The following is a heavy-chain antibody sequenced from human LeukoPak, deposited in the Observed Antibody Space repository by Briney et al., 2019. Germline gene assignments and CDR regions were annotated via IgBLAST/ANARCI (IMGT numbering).Heavy chain of an antibody. D-gene: IGHD2-8*01. CDR1: GYTFTGYY. CDR2: INPNSGDT. CDR3: ARADCTNGVCYRGYGVDY. V-gene: IGHV1-2*06. J-gene: IGHJ4*02. Sequence: ASVKVSCKASGYTFTGYYMHWVRQAPGQGLEWMGRINPNSGDTNYAQKFQGRVTMTRDTSISTAYMELSRLRSDDTAVYYCARADCTNGVCYRGYGVDYWGQGTLVTVSS.